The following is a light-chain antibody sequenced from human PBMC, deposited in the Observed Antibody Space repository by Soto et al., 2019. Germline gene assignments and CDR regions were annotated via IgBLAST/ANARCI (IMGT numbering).Light chain of an antibody. J-gene: IGKJ1*01. V-gene: IGKV1-5*03. CDR2: KAS. Sequence: DIRMTQSPSTLSASVGDRVTITCRASESISSWLAWYQQKPGKAPKLLIFKASSLESGVPSRFSGSGSGTEFTLTIRSLQPDDFATYYCQQYNDYSRTFGQGTKVEIK. CDR3: QQYNDYSRT. CDR1: ESISSW.